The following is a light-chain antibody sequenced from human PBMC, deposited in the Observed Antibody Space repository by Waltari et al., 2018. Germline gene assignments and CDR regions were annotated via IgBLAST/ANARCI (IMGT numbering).Light chain of an antibody. Sequence: EIVLTQSPATLSLSPGERATLSCRASQSVSSYLAWYQQKPGQAPRLLIDDASNRATGIPARFSGSGSGPDFTLTSSSLEPEDFAVYYCQQRSNWPPITFGQGTRLEIK. CDR1: QSVSSY. CDR2: DAS. V-gene: IGKV3-11*01. CDR3: QQRSNWPPIT. J-gene: IGKJ5*01.